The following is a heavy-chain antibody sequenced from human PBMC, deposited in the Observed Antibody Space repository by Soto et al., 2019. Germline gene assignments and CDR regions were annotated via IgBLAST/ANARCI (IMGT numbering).Heavy chain of an antibody. V-gene: IGHV3-33*01. CDR3: AREKGGYGYYFDY. D-gene: IGHD5-12*01. CDR1: GFTFSSYG. CDR2: IWYDGSNK. J-gene: IGHJ4*02. Sequence: QVQLVESGGGVVQPGRSLRLSCAASGFTFSSYGMHWVRQAPGKGLEWVAVIWYDGSNKYYADSVKGRFTISRDNSKNTLYLQMNSLRAEDTAVYYFAREKGGYGYYFDYWGQGTLVTVSS.